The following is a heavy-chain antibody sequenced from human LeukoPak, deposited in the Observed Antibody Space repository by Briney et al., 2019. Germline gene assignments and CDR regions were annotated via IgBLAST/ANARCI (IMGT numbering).Heavy chain of an antibody. CDR2: IYYSGST. CDR1: GGPIGTYY. CDR3: VRQSMWNWYFDL. V-gene: IGHV4-59*01. J-gene: IGHJ2*01. Sequence: MSSETLSLTCTVSGGPIGTYYWSWIRQPPGKGLEWIGYIYYSGSTNYNPSLKSRVTISVDTSKNQFSLKLSSVTAADTAVYYCVRQSMWNWYFDLWGRGTLVTVSS. D-gene: IGHD2-21*01.